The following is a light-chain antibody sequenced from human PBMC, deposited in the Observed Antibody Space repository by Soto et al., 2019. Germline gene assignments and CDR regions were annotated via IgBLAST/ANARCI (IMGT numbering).Light chain of an antibody. Sequence: EVLFTHTPATLSLSPRERATLSCRASPSVTNFLAWYQQKPGQAPRLLIYGAFNRATGIPARFSGSGSGTDFTLTISSLEPEDSAVYYCQQRNVWPPVTFGQGTRLEIK. J-gene: IGKJ5*01. CDR1: PSVTNF. CDR3: QQRNVWPPVT. V-gene: IGKV3-11*01. CDR2: GAF.